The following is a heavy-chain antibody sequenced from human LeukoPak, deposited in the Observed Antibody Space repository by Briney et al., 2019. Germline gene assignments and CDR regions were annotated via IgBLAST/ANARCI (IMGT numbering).Heavy chain of an antibody. V-gene: IGHV3-48*01. D-gene: IGHD3-22*01. CDR1: GFTFSSYS. Sequence: QPGGSLRLSCAASGFTFSSYSMNWVRQAPGKGLEWVSYISSSSSTIYYADSVKGRFTISRDNAKNSLYLQMNSLRAEDTAVYYCAKDRGGYYYDSSGYGPYDAFDIWGQGTMVTVSS. J-gene: IGHJ3*02. CDR2: ISSSSSTI. CDR3: AKDRGGYYYDSSGYGPYDAFDI.